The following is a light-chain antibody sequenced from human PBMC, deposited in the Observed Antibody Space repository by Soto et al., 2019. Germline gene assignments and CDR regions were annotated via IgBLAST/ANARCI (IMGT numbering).Light chain of an antibody. CDR2: AAS. CDR3: LQLFNFSWT. J-gene: IGKJ1*01. Sequence: AIFLTQSPSSLSASVGDRVTLSCRASQSIGNYIAWYQQKPGQAPRLLIFAASNLQSGVPSRFSGSGSGTDFTLTISRLQPEDFATYYCLQLFNFSWTFGQGTKVDIK. CDR1: QSIGNY. V-gene: IGKV1-6*01.